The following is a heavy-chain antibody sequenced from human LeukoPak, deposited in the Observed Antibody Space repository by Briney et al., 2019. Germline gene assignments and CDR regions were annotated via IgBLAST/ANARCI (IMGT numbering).Heavy chain of an antibody. CDR2: IYPGDSDT. J-gene: IGHJ4*02. CDR3: ARHAGSGSYYYFDY. CDR1: GYSFTTYW. D-gene: IGHD3-10*01. Sequence: GESLKISCETSGYSFTTYWIGWVRQMPGKDLEWMGIIYPGDSDTRYSPSFQGQVTISADKSISTAYLQWSSLKASDTAMYYCARHAGSGSYYYFDYWGQGTLVTVSS. V-gene: IGHV5-51*01.